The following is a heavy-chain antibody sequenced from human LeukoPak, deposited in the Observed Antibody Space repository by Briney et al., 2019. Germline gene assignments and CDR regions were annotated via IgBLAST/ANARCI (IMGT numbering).Heavy chain of an antibody. D-gene: IGHD6-19*01. V-gene: IGHV3-9*01. Sequence: GGSLRLSCAASGFTFDDYAMHWVRQPPGKGLEWLSIISWNSGYIGYADSVKGRFTVSRDNAENSVYLQMNSLRPEDTAFYFCAKVRGTYSSGFFFDSWGQGTLVTVSS. J-gene: IGHJ4*02. CDR3: AKVRGTYSSGFFFDS. CDR1: GFTFDDYA. CDR2: ISWNSGYI.